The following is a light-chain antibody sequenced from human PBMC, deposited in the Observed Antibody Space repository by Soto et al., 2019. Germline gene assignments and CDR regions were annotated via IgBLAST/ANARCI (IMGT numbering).Light chain of an antibody. CDR3: SSYTSTSTVL. V-gene: IGLV2-14*01. CDR2: EVS. CDR1: SSDVGGYNY. J-gene: IGLJ3*02. Sequence: QSVLTQPASVSGSPGQSITISCTGTSSDVGGYNYVSWYQQYPGKAPKLMIYEVSDRPSGVSNRFSASKSGSTASLTISGLQAEDEAYYYCSSYTSTSTVLFGGGTK.